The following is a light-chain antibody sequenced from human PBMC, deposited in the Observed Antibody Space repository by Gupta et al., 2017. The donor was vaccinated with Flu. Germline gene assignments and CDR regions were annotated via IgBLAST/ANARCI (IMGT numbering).Light chain of an antibody. CDR1: SSTIGAGQA. CDR3: QSYDTRLSGYV. J-gene: IGLJ1*01. CDR2: DYT. V-gene: IGLV1-40*01. Sequence: QSVLTQPPSVSGAPGQRVTFSCTGGSSTIGAGQAVHWYQHLPGTAPKLLIYDYTYRASGVPDRFSGSKSATSATLAITGLQADDEAYYYCQSYDTRLSGYVFGSGTKVTVL.